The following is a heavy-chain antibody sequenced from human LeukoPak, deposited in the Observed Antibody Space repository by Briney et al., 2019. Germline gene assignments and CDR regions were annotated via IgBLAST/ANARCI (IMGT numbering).Heavy chain of an antibody. D-gene: IGHD4-23*01. J-gene: IGHJ4*02. Sequence: PGGSLRLSCAASGFTFSSYAMSWVRQAPGKGLEWVSAISGSDGSTFYADSVKGRFTITRDNSKNTLYLQMNSLRAEDTALYYCAKADSYGGNSQLFDYWGQGTLVTVSS. V-gene: IGHV3-23*01. CDR3: AKADSYGGNSQLFDY. CDR2: ISGSDGST. CDR1: GFTFSSYA.